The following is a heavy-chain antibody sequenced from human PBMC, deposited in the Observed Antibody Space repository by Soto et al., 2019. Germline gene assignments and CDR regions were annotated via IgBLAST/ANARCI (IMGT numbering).Heavy chain of an antibody. J-gene: IGHJ4*02. CDR2: INAGNGNT. D-gene: IGHD6-19*01. Sequence: ASVKVSCKASGYTFTSYAMHWVRQAPGQRLEWMGWINAGNGNTKYSQKFQGRVTITRDTSASTAYMELSSLRSEDTAVYYCARVGSSGWYGDYFDYWGQGTLVTVS. CDR3: ARVGSSGWYGDYFDY. V-gene: IGHV1-3*01. CDR1: GYTFTSYA.